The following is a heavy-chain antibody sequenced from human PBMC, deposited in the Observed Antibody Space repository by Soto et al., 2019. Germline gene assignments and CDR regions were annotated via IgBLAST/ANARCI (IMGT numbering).Heavy chain of an antibody. CDR2: IIPIFGTA. V-gene: IGHV1-69*13. D-gene: IGHD3-3*01. CDR3: AGGPITIFGVVMGDYYYGMDV. CDR1: GGTFSSYA. Sequence: ASVKVSCKASGGTFSSYAISWVRQAPGQGLEWMGGIIPIFGTANYAQKFQGRVTITADESTSTAYMELSSLRSEDTAVYYCAGGPITIFGVVMGDYYYGMDVWGQGPTVTVSS. J-gene: IGHJ6*02.